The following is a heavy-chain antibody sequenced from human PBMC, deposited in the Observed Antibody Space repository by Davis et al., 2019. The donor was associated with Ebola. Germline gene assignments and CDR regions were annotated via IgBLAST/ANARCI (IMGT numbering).Heavy chain of an antibody. V-gene: IGHV3-21*01. D-gene: IGHD5-18*01. Sequence: GESLKTSCAPSGFTYNTYSMNWVRQAPAKGLERVSSISSSSTYMYYADSVKGRFTISRDNANNSLYLQMHSLRAEDTAVYYCSRVSAMVYYFDYWGQGTLVTVSS. CDR3: SRVSAMVYYFDY. CDR1: GFTYNTYS. J-gene: IGHJ4*02. CDR2: ISSSSTYM.